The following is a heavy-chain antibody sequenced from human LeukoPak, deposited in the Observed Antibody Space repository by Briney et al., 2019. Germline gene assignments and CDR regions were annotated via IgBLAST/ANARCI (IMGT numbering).Heavy chain of an antibody. D-gene: IGHD6-13*01. Sequence: GGSLRLSCAASGFTFSSYSMNWVRQAPGKGLEWVSYISSSSSTIYYADSVKGRFTISRDNSKNTLFLQMDSLRADDTAVYYCAKHSSSWHYFDYWGQGTLVTVSS. CDR2: ISSSSSTI. CDR1: GFTFSSYS. J-gene: IGHJ4*02. CDR3: AKHSSSWHYFDY. V-gene: IGHV3-48*01.